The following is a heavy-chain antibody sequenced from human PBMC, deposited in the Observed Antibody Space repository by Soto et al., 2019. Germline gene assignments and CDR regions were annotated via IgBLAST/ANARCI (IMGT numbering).Heavy chain of an antibody. J-gene: IGHJ4*02. CDR3: ASPQGPATQTTFYFDQ. CDR2: IFYSGFT. D-gene: IGHD1-1*01. V-gene: IGHV4-39*01. Sequence: SETLSLTCTVSGHSISSSNYYWGWIRQPPGKGLEWIGSIFYSGFTYDNPSLKSRVTMSVDRSKNQFSLRLSSVTAADTGVYYCASPQGPATQTTFYFDQWGQGTQVTVSS. CDR1: GHSISSSNYY.